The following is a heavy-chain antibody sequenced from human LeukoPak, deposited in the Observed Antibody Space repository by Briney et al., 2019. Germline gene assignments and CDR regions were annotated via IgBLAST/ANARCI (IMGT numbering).Heavy chain of an antibody. D-gene: IGHD1-26*01. V-gene: IGHV4-30-4*01. Sequence: PSETLSLTCTVSGGSISSGGYYWSWIRQPPGKGLEWIGYIYYSGSTYYNPSLKSRVTISVDTSKNQFSLKLSSVTAADTAVYYCARDRNGENWEPTFDYWGQGTLVTVSS. CDR3: ARDRNGENWEPTFDY. CDR2: IYYSGST. J-gene: IGHJ4*02. CDR1: GGSISSGGYY.